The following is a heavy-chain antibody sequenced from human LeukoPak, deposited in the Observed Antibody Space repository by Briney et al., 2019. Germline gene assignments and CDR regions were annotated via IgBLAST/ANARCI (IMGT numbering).Heavy chain of an antibody. Sequence: GGSLRLSCAASGFTFSSYAMSWVRQAPGKGLEWVSAISGSGGSTYYADSEKGRFTISRDNTKNTLYLQMNSLRAEDTAVYYCAKRTYYYGSGSYYFDYWGQGTLVTVSS. CDR1: GFTFSSYA. J-gene: IGHJ4*02. CDR3: AKRTYYYGSGSYYFDY. V-gene: IGHV3-23*01. D-gene: IGHD3-10*01. CDR2: ISGSGGST.